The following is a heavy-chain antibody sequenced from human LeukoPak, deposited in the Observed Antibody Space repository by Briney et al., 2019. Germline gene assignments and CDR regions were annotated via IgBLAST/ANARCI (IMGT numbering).Heavy chain of an antibody. J-gene: IGHJ4*02. D-gene: IGHD6-19*01. CDR3: ARRLGSGWAPFDY. CDR2: IDHSGST. CDR1: GGSIINSNW. V-gene: IGHV4-4*02. Sequence: PSETLSLTCAVSGGSIINSNWWSWVRQPPGKGLEWIGEIDHSGSTSYNPSLKSRVTISLDTSKNQFSLKLSSVTAADTAVYYCARRLGSGWAPFDYWGQGTLVTVSS.